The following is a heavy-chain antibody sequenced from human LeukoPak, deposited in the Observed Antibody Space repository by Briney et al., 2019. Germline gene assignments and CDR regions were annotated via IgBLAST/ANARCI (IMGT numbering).Heavy chain of an antibody. Sequence: GGSLRLSCAASGFTFSSYAMSWVRQAPGKGLEWVANIRQDGGEKYYVDSVKGRFTISRDNAKNSIFLQMNSLRDEDTAVYYCATSGYPDYWGQGTLVTVSS. CDR2: IRQDGGEK. CDR1: GFTFSSYA. V-gene: IGHV3-7*02. J-gene: IGHJ4*02. D-gene: IGHD3-22*01. CDR3: ATSGYPDY.